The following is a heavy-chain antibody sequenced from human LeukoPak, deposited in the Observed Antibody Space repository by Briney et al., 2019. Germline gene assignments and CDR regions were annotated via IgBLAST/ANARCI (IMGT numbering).Heavy chain of an antibody. CDR1: GDSVSSNSVT. CDR2: TYYRSKWYN. J-gene: IGHJ5*02. V-gene: IGHV6-1*01. CDR3: ARVRHCDSGGCYGWFDP. D-gene: IGHD2-15*01. Sequence: SQTLSLTCVISGDSVSSNSVTWHWIRQSPSRGLEWLGRTYYRSKWYNDYAVSVKSRVTFNPDTSKNQFSLQLNSVTPEDMAVYYCARVRHCDSGGCYGWFDPWGQGTLVTVSS.